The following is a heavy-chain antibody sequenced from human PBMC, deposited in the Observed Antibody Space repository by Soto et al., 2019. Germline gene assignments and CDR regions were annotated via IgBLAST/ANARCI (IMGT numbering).Heavy chain of an antibody. Sequence: RVRQIPRKGLEWMGIIYPGDSDTRYSPSFQGQVTISADKSISTAYLQWSSLKAADTAVYYCARGDILTGYYRTWFDPWGQGTLVTVSS. J-gene: IGHJ5*02. V-gene: IGHV5-51*01. D-gene: IGHD3-9*01. CDR2: IYPGDSDT. CDR3: ARGDILTGYYRTWFDP.